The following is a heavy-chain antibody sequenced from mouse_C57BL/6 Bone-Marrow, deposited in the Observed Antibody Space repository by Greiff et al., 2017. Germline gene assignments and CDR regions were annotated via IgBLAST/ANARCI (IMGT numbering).Heavy chain of an antibody. Sequence: EVKLVESGGGLVKPGGSLKLSCAASGFTFSSYAMSWVRQTPEKRLEWVATISDGGSYTYYPDNVKGRFTISRDNAKNNLYLQMRHLKSEDTAMYYCARGGVAGYGGQGPTLTVSS. CDR2: ISDGGSYT. CDR1: GFTFSSYA. CDR3: ARGGVAGY. V-gene: IGHV5-4*03. D-gene: IGHD1-1*01. J-gene: IGHJ2*01.